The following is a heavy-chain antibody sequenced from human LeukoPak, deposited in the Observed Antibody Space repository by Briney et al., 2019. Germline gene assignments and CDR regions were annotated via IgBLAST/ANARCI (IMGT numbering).Heavy chain of an antibody. CDR1: GFTFSSYS. CDR3: ARDREDDISTGYYPYYFDY. D-gene: IGHD3-9*01. V-gene: IGHV3-21*01. J-gene: IGHJ4*02. CDR2: ISSSSSYI. Sequence: GGSLRLSCAASGFTFSSYSMNWVRQAPGKGLEWVSSISSSSSYIYYADSVKGRFTISRDNAKNSLYLQMNSLRAEDTAVYYCARDREDDISTGYYPYYFDYWGQGTLVTVSS.